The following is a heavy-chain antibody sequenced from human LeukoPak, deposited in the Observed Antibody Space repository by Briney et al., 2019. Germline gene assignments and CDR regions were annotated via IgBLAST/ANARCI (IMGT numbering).Heavy chain of an antibody. V-gene: IGHV5-51*01. D-gene: IGHD3-22*01. CDR2: IYPGDSDT. Sequence: PGAPLQISCEGSGSIFTSYWIGWGRPLPGKGLEWMGIIYPGDSDTRYSPSFQGQVTISADKSISTAYLQWSSLKASDTAMYYCARHRTYYYDSSGSYYFDYWGQGTLVTVSS. J-gene: IGHJ4*02. CDR3: ARHRTYYYDSSGSYYFDY. CDR1: GSIFTSYW.